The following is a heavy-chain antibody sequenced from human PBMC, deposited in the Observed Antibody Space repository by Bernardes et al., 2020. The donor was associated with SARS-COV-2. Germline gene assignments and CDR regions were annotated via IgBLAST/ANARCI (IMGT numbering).Heavy chain of an antibody. V-gene: IGHV4-59*01. CDR2: IYYSGST. D-gene: IGHD1-26*01. J-gene: IGHJ4*02. CDR3: ARHPPREWAVLGEFDY. CDR1: GDSLSSYY. Sequence: SETLSLTCTVSGDSLSSYYWSWIRQPPGKGLVWIGWIYYSGSTNYNPSLESRVSISVDTSKNQFSLKVRSVTAADTAVYYCARHPPREWAVLGEFDYWGQGTLVTVSS.